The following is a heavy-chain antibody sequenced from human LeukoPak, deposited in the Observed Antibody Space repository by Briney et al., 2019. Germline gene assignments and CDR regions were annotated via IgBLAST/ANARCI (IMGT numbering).Heavy chain of an antibody. J-gene: IGHJ4*02. CDR3: ARDLLNEGNHLDY. D-gene: IGHD4-23*01. V-gene: IGHV4-30-4*08. CDR2: IYYSGST. Sequence: PSETLSLTCTVSGDSISSSSYYWGWIRQPPGKGLEWIGYIYYSGSTYYNPSLKSQVTISVDTSKNQFSLKLSSVTAADTAVYYCARDLLNEGNHLDYWGQGTLVTVSS. CDR1: GDSISSSSYY.